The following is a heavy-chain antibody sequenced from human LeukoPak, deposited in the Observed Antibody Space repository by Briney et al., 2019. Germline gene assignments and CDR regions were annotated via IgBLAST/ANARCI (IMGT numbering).Heavy chain of an antibody. CDR1: GYTFTGYC. J-gene: IGHJ4*02. CDR2: INPNSGGT. CDR3: ARVRRWLQPFDY. V-gene: IGHV1-2*02. D-gene: IGHD5-24*01. Sequence: ASVKVSCKASGYTFTGYCMHWVRQAPGQGLEWMGWINPNSGGTNYAQKFQGRVTMTRDTSISTAYMELSRLRSDDTAVYYCARVRRWLQPFDYWGQGTLVTVSS.